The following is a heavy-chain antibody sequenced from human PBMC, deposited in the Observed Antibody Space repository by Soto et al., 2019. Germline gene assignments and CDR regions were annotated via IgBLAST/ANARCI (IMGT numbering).Heavy chain of an antibody. CDR3: ARDLTGTVFNWFDP. CDR1: GYTFTSYG. Sequence: ASVKVSCKASGYTFTSYGISWVRQAPGQGLEWMGWISAYNGNTNYAQKLQGRVTMTTDTSTSTAYMELRSLRSDDTAVYYRARDLTGTVFNWFDPWGQGTLVTVSS. CDR2: ISAYNGNT. V-gene: IGHV1-18*01. D-gene: IGHD1-7*01. J-gene: IGHJ5*02.